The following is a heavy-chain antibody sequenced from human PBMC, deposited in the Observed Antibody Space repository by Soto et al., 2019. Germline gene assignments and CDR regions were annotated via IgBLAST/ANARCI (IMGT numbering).Heavy chain of an antibody. CDR1: GGSISSYY. J-gene: IGHJ3*02. D-gene: IGHD4-17*01. V-gene: IGHV4-59*08. Sequence: QVQLQESGPGLVKPSETLSLTCTVSGGSISSYYWSWIRQPPGKGLEWIGYIYYSGSTNYNPSLMSRVTMSVAPSKNQFSQKRSSVTAADTAVYYCARQAVQYGDAFDIWGQGTMVTVSS. CDR3: ARQAVQYGDAFDI. CDR2: IYYSGST.